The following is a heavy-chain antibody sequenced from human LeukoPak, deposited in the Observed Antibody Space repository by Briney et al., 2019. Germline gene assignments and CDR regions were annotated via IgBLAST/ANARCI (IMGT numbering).Heavy chain of an antibody. CDR1: GGTFSSYA. CDR3: ARGYYDYVWGSYRRNKDDAFDI. J-gene: IGHJ3*02. Sequence: ASVKVSCKASGGTFSSYAISWVRQAPGQGLEWRGRIIPIFGTANYAQKFQGRVTITTDESTSTAYMELSSLRSEDTAVYYCARGYYDYVWGSYRRNKDDAFDICGQGTMVTVSS. CDR2: IIPIFGTA. D-gene: IGHD3-16*02. V-gene: IGHV1-69*05.